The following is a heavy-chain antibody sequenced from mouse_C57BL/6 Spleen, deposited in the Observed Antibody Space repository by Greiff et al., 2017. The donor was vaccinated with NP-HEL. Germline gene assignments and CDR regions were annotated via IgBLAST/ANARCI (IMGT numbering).Heavy chain of an antibody. D-gene: IGHD1-1*01. CDR2: IYPRSGNT. V-gene: IGHV1-81*01. CDR3: APLRSPEAWFAY. Sequence: VQVVESGAELARPGASVKLSCKASGYTFTSYGISWVKQRTGQGLEWIGEIYPRSGNTYYNEKFKGKATLTADKSSSTAYMELRSLTSEDSAVYFCAPLRSPEAWFAYWGQGTLVTVSA. CDR1: GYTFTSYG. J-gene: IGHJ3*01.